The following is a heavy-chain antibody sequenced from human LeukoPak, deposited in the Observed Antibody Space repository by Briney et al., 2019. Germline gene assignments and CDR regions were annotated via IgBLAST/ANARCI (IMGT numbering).Heavy chain of an antibody. D-gene: IGHD3-22*01. CDR3: AKSLIYDSSGFDY. V-gene: IGHV3-23*01. J-gene: IGHJ4*02. Sequence: GGSLRLSCAASGFTFSSYAMGWVRQAPGKGLEWVSAISGSGGSTYYADSVKGRFTISRDNSKNTLYLQMNSLRAEDTAVYYCAKSLIYDSSGFDYWGQGTLVTVSS. CDR1: GFTFSSYA. CDR2: ISGSGGST.